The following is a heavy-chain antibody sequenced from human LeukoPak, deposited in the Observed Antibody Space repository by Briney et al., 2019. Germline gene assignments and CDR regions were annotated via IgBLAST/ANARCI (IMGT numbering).Heavy chain of an antibody. J-gene: IGHJ3*02. CDR3: AKDLRWLQFGDAFDI. Sequence: GGSLRLSCAASGFTFSSYAMGWVRQAPGKGLEWVSAISGSGGSTYYADSVKGRFTIPRDNSKNTLYLQMNSLRADDTAVYYCAKDLRWLQFGDAFDIWGQGTMVTVSS. D-gene: IGHD5-24*01. CDR2: ISGSGGST. CDR1: GFTFSSYA. V-gene: IGHV3-23*01.